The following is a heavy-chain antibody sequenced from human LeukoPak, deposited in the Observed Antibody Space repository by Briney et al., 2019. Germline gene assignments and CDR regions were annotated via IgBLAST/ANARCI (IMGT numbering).Heavy chain of an antibody. Sequence: GGSLGLSCAASGFTFSSYDMHWVRQATGKGLEWVSAIGTAGDTYYPGSVKGRFTISRENAKNSLYLQMNSLRAGDTAVYYCARGSYYYDSSGYYYEGYFDYWGQGTLVTVSS. J-gene: IGHJ4*02. CDR3: ARGSYYYDSSGYYYEGYFDY. V-gene: IGHV3-13*01. CDR1: GFTFSSYD. CDR2: IGTAGDT. D-gene: IGHD3-22*01.